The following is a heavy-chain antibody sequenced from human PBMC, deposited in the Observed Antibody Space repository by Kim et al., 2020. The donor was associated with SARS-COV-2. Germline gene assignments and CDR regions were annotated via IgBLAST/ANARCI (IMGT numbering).Heavy chain of an antibody. Sequence: SETLSLTCTVSAGSVTRSDYWGWIRQPPGKGLEWIGNIYDGGSTYYKPSLKGRLTMSVETARKQASLILTSVTAADTAVYFCARGGGGGECYWGQGILVT. CDR2: IYDGGST. CDR3: ARGGGGGECY. J-gene: IGHJ4*02. CDR1: AGSVTRSDY. D-gene: IGHD3-16*01. V-gene: IGHV4-39*01.